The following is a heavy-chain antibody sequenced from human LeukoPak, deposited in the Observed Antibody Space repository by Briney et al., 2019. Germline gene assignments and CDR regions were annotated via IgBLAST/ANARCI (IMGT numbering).Heavy chain of an antibody. D-gene: IGHD1-26*01. Sequence: GGSLRLSCAASGFTFSTFAMHWVRQAPGKGLEWVAVISKDGTDKYYADSVKGRFTVSGDNSKKMLYLQMNSLRADDTAVYYCASPLSGTFSEFDYWGQGTLVTVSS. CDR1: GFTFSTFA. V-gene: IGHV3-30*01. J-gene: IGHJ4*02. CDR2: ISKDGTDK. CDR3: ASPLSGTFSEFDY.